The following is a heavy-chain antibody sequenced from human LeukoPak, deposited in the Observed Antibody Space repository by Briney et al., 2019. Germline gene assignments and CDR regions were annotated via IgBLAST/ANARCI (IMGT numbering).Heavy chain of an antibody. D-gene: IGHD2-2*01. J-gene: IGHJ4*02. V-gene: IGHV3-30*02. Sequence: GRSLRLSCAASGFTFSSYAMHWVRQAPGKGLEWVAFIRYDGSNKYYADSVKGRFTISRDNSKNTLYLQMNSLRAEDTAVYYCAKDLPVVVPAAIGYWGQGTLATVSS. CDR2: IRYDGSNK. CDR3: AKDLPVVVPAAIGY. CDR1: GFTFSSYA.